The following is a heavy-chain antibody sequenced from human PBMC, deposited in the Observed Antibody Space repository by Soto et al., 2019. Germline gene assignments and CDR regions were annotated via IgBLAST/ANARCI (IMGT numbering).Heavy chain of an antibody. CDR3: VKQAHGLVGVAFDH. CDR1: GFIFSEST. J-gene: IGHJ4*02. D-gene: IGHD2-15*01. Sequence: EVQLVESGGGLVQPGGSLRLSCSASGFIFSESTIYWVRQVPGKGLEAISAVSTSGRSTYYADSVKDRFTISRDNSKNTLFLQMGSLRHEDTAIYYCVKQAHGLVGVAFDHWGQGTQVTVAS. V-gene: IGHV3-64D*06. CDR2: VSTSGRST.